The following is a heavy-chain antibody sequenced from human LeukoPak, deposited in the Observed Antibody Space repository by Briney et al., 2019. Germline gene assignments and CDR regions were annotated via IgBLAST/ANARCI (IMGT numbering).Heavy chain of an antibody. Sequence: GGSLRLSCTASGFTFSSLAMTWVRQAPGKGLEWVSSISSSSSYIHYTDSVKGRFTISRDNTKKSLYLQMNSLRAEDTAVYYCARDRYDRSGYYDYWGQGTLVTVSS. CDR3: ARDRYDRSGYYDY. J-gene: IGHJ4*02. D-gene: IGHD3-22*01. V-gene: IGHV3-21*01. CDR2: ISSSSSYI. CDR1: GFTFSSLA.